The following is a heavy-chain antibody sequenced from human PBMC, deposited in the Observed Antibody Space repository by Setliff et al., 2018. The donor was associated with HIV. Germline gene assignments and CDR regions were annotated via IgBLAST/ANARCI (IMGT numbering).Heavy chain of an antibody. D-gene: IGHD1-26*01. J-gene: IGHJ6*03. CDR1: GGTFRSHS. Sequence: ASVKVSCKASGGTFRSHSIRWVRQAPGQGLEWMGWISPYSDKTNYAQKFQDRVTVTADTSTGTAYMEMRTLRSDDTAVYYCVRDWGGEVSGNFWLYYLYYYMDVWGKGTTVTVSS. CDR2: ISPYSDKT. CDR3: VRDWGGEVSGNFWLYYLYYYMDV. V-gene: IGHV1-18*04.